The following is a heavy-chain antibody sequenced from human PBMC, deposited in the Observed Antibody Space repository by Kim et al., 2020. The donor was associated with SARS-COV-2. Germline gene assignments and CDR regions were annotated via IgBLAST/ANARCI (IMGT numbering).Heavy chain of an antibody. CDR3: ARHYSSRITIFGVVNHMDV. Sequence: SETLSLTCTVSGGSISSYYLSWIRQPPGKGLEWIGYIYYSGSTNYNPSLKSRVTISVDTSKNQFSLKLSSATAADTAVYYCARHYSSRITIFGVVNHMDVWGKGTTVTVSS. CDR1: GGSISSYY. V-gene: IGHV4-59*08. J-gene: IGHJ6*03. D-gene: IGHD3-3*01. CDR2: IYYSGST.